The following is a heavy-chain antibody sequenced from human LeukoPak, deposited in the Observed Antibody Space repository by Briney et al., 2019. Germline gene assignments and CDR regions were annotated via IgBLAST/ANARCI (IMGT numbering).Heavy chain of an antibody. CDR1: GYSFTNYW. Sequence: GESLKISCKASGYSFTNYWIGWVRQMPGKGLEWMGTIYPGDSDTRYSPSFQGQVTISADKSISTAHLQWSSLKVSDTAMYYCARFNDYSNLHGSDYWGQGTLVTVSS. CDR2: IYPGDSDT. D-gene: IGHD4-11*01. V-gene: IGHV5-51*01. J-gene: IGHJ4*02. CDR3: ARFNDYSNLHGSDY.